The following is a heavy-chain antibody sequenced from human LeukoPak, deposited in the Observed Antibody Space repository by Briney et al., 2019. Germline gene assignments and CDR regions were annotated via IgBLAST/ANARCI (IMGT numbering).Heavy chain of an antibody. J-gene: IGHJ6*03. CDR1: GASVSSSTYY. V-gene: IGHV4-39*07. CDR2: IYYSGKT. D-gene: IGHD2-21*02. CDR3: ARTYCGGDCRGYYYHYYMDV. Sequence: SETLSLTCTVSGASVSSSTYYWGWSRQPPGKGLEWIGSIYYSGKTYYNPSLKSRVTISVDTSKNQFSLKLSSVTAADTAVYYCARTYCGGDCRGYYYHYYMDVWGKGTTVTISS.